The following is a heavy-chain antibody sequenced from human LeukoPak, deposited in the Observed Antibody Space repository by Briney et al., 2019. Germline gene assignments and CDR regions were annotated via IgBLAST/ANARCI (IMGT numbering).Heavy chain of an antibody. CDR1: GYSISSGYY. CDR2: IYHSGST. J-gene: IGHJ6*03. CDR3: ARADSGVTTGLFYYHMDV. D-gene: IGHD4-11*01. Sequence: SETLSLTCTVSGYSISSGYYWGWIRQPPGKGLEWIGSIYHSGSTYYNPSLKSRVTISVDTSKNQFSLKLSSVTAADTAVYYCARADSGVTTGLFYYHMDVWGKGTTVTVSS. V-gene: IGHV4-38-2*02.